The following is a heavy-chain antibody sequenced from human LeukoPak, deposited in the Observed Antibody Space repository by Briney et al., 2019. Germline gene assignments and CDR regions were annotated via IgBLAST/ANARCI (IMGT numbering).Heavy chain of an antibody. CDR2: ISYDGSNK. CDR3: ARDRGVGIAAAGTIARNWFDP. Sequence: GGSLRLSCAASGFTFSSYTMHWVRQAPGKGLEWVAVISYDGSNKYYADSVKGRFTISRDNSKNTLYLQMNSLRAEDTAVYYCARDRGVGIAAAGTIARNWFDPWGQGTLVTVSS. V-gene: IGHV3-30-3*01. J-gene: IGHJ5*02. CDR1: GFTFSSYT. D-gene: IGHD6-13*01.